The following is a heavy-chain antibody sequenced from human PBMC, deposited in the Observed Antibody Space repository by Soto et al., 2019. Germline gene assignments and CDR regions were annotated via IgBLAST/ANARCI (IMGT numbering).Heavy chain of an antibody. CDR3: AGTYNSKYYYYGMDV. V-gene: IGHV1-58*01. Sequence: ASVKVSCKAPGFTFTSSAVQWVRQARGQRLEWIGWIVVGSGNTNYAQKFQERVAITRDMSTSTAYMELSSLRSEDTAVYYCAGTYNSKYYYYGMDVWGQGTTVTVSS. D-gene: IGHD1-20*01. CDR1: GFTFTSSA. CDR2: IVVGSGNT. J-gene: IGHJ6*02.